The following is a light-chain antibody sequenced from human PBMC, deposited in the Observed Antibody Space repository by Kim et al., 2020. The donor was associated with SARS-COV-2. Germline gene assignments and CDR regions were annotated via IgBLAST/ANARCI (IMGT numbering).Light chain of an antibody. J-gene: IGLJ2*01. CDR3: QLWDSSSDHVV. CDR2: YDS. CDR1: KIGSKS. V-gene: IGLV3-21*04. Sequence: APGKTARVTCGGNKIGSKSVRWYQQRPGQAPVLVIYYDSDRPSGIPERFSGSNSGNTATLTISRVEAGDEADYYCQLWDSSSDHVVFGGGTQLTVL.